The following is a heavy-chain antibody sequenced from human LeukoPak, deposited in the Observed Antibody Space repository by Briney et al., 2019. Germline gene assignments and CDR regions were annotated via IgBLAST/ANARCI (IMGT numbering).Heavy chain of an antibody. D-gene: IGHD1-26*01. CDR3: ARGTGVVGATLDY. J-gene: IGHJ4*02. V-gene: IGHV4-59*01. CDR2: IYNSGST. CDR1: GGSISSYF. Sequence: RPSETLSLTCTVSGGSISSYFWTWIRQPPGKGLEWIGYIYNSGSTNYNPSLKSRVTISVDTSKKQFSLKLSSVTAADTAVYYCARGTGVVGATLDYWGQGTLVTVSS.